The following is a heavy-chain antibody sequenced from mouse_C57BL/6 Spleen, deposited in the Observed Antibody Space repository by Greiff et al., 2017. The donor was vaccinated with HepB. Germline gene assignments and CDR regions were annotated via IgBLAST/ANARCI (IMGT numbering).Heavy chain of an antibody. J-gene: IGHJ2*01. CDR1: GYAFTNYL. V-gene: IGHV1-54*01. CDR2: INPGSGGT. D-gene: IGHD2-5*01. CDR3: ARGYSNLFDY. Sequence: QVQLKESGAELVRPGTSVKVSCKASGYAFTNYLIEWVKQRPGQGLEWIGVINPGSGGTNYTEKFKGKATLTADKSSSTAYMQRSSLTSEDSAVYFCARGYSNLFDYWGQGTTLTVSS.